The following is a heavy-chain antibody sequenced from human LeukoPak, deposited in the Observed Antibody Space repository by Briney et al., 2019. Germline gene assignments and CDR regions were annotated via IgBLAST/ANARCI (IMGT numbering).Heavy chain of an antibody. Sequence: ASVKVSSKASGGTFSSYAISWVRQAPGQGLEWMGGIIPIFGTANYAQKFQGRVTITADESTSTAYMELSSLRSEDTAVYYCARVRDGYGSLDAFDIWGQGTMVTVSS. CDR3: ARVRDGYGSLDAFDI. D-gene: IGHD5-24*01. CDR2: IIPIFGTA. CDR1: GGTFSSYA. V-gene: IGHV1-69*13. J-gene: IGHJ3*02.